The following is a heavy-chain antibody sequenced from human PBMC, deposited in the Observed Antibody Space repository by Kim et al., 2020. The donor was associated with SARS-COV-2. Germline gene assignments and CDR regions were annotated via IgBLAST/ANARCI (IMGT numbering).Heavy chain of an antibody. V-gene: IGHV2-5*02. Sequence: SGPTLVNPTQTLTLTCTFSGFSLSTSGVGVVWIRQPPGKALEWLALIYWDDAKRYSPFLRSRLTITKDTSKNQVVLTMTNMDPVDTATYYCVQGEGRTILVWGQGTRVTVSS. CDR1: GFSLSTSGVG. CDR2: IYWDDAK. J-gene: IGHJ4*02. D-gene: IGHD3-9*01. CDR3: VQGEGRTILV.